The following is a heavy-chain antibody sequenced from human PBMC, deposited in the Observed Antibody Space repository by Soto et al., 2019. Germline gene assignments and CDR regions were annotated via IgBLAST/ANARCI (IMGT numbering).Heavy chain of an antibody. CDR2: IWYDGSNK. CDR3: ARDHYCSNTSCYLYYYYYMDV. CDR1: GFTFSSYG. D-gene: IGHD2-2*01. V-gene: IGHV3-33*01. J-gene: IGHJ6*03. Sequence: QVQLVVSGGGVVQPGRSLRLSCAASGFTFSSYGMHWVRQAPGKGLEWVGVIWYDGSNKYYADSVEGRFTISRDNSQNTLYLQMNNLRAEDTAVYYCARDHYCSNTSCYLYYYYYMDVWGKGTTVTVSS.